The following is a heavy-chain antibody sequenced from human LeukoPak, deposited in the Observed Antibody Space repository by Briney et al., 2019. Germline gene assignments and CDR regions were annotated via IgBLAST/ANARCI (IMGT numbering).Heavy chain of an antibody. CDR1: GGSISSGSYY. V-gene: IGHV4-39*01. CDR3: ARRTTGNWFDP. CDR2: IFYSGST. Sequence: SETLSLTCTVSGGSISSGSYYWDWLRQPPGKGLEWIGSIFYSGSTYCNSSLKSRVTISVHTSKNQFSLKLSSVIAADTAVYYCARRTTGNWFDPWGQGTLVTVSS. J-gene: IGHJ5*02. D-gene: IGHD2-8*02.